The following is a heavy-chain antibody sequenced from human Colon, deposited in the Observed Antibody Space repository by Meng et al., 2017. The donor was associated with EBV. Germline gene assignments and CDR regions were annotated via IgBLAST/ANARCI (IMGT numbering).Heavy chain of an antibody. CDR1: GGSINSGDYH. CDR3: ARNYYFDY. Sequence: QGRLQGSAPGLAKPSQTLSLNCAVSGGSINSGDYHWSWIRQPPGKGLEWIGYIYYTGSTYYNPSLKSRVTISMDTSKNQFSLRLSSVTAADTAVYYCARNYYFDYWGQGTLVTVSS. V-gene: IGHV4-30-4*01. CDR2: IYYTGST. J-gene: IGHJ4*02.